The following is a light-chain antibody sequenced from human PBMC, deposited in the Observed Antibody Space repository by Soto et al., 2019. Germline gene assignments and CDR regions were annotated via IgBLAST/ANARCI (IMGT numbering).Light chain of an antibody. V-gene: IGKV3-20*01. CDR2: AAS. CDR1: QSISHW. J-gene: IGKJ5*01. CDR3: QQYGSSPIT. Sequence: TQSPSTLSASVGDRVTITCRASQSISHWLAWYQQKPGQAPRLLIYAASSRATGIPDRFSGSGSGTDFTLTISRLEPEDFAVYYCQQYGSSPITFGQGTRLEIK.